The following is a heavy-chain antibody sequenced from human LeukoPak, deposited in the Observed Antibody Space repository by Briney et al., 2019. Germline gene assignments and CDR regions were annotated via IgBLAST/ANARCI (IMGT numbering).Heavy chain of an antibody. CDR3: ARDRSPLY. Sequence: SETLSLTCTVSGGSISSYYWSWIRQPPGKGLEWIGYIYYSGSTSHNPSLKSRVTISVDTSKNQFSLKLSSVTAADTAVYYCARDRSPLYWGQGTLVTVSS. CDR2: IYYSGST. CDR1: GGSISSYY. J-gene: IGHJ4*02. V-gene: IGHV4-59*01. D-gene: IGHD3-10*01.